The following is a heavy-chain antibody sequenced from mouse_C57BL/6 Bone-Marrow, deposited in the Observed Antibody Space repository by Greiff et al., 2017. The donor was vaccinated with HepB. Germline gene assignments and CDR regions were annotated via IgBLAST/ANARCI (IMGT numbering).Heavy chain of an antibody. Sequence: EVQLQQSGAELVRPGASDKLSCTASGFNIKDDYMHWVKQRPEQGLEWIGWIDPENGDTEYASKFQGKATITADTSSNTAYLQLSSLTSEDTAVYYCTTRGYYDYDGYFDVWGTGTTVTVSS. J-gene: IGHJ1*03. V-gene: IGHV14-4*01. CDR2: IDPENGDT. CDR3: TTRGYYDYDGYFDV. CDR1: GFNIKDDY. D-gene: IGHD2-4*01.